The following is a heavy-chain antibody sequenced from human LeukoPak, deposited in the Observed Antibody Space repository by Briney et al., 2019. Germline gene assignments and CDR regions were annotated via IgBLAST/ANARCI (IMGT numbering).Heavy chain of an antibody. CDR1: GGSFSGYY. Sequence: SETLSLTCAVYGGSFSGYYWGWIRQPPGKGLEWIGSIYYSGSTYFNPSLKSRVTISVDTSKNQFSLKLSSVTAADTAVYYCARGPIVVVPAAARNWFDPWGQGTLVTVSS. J-gene: IGHJ5*02. V-gene: IGHV4-34*01. D-gene: IGHD2-2*01. CDR3: ARGPIVVVPAAARNWFDP. CDR2: IYYSGST.